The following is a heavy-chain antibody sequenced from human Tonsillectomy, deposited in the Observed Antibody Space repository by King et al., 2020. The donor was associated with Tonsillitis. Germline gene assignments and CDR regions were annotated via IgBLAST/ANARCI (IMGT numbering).Heavy chain of an antibody. CDR3: ARAIVDTAMVLGGDAFDI. D-gene: IGHD5-18*01. Sequence: VTLKESGPALVKPTQTLTLTCTFSGFSLSTSGMCVSWIRQPPGKALEWLARIDWDDDKYYSTSLKTRLTISKDTSKNQVVLTMTNMDPVDTATYYCARAIVDTAMVLGGDAFDIWGQGTMVTASS. V-gene: IGHV2-70*11. J-gene: IGHJ3*02. CDR1: GFSLSTSGMC. CDR2: IDWDDDK.